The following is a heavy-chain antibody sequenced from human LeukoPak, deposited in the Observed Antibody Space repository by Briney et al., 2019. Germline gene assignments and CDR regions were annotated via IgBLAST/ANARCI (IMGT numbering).Heavy chain of an antibody. CDR1: GYTFTSYG. CDR3: ARVTGSPSDYYYYMDV. V-gene: IGHV1-69*13. CDR2: IIPIFGTA. D-gene: IGHD6-6*01. Sequence: ASVKVSCKASGYTFTSYGISWVRQAPGQGLEWMGGIIPIFGTANYAQKFQGRVTITADESTSTAYMELSSLRSEDTAVYYCARVTGSPSDYYYYMDVWGKGTTVTVSS. J-gene: IGHJ6*03.